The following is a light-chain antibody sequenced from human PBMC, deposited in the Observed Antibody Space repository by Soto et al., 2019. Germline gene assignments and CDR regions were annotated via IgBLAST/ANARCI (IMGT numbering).Light chain of an antibody. CDR3: SSYTSSSTLV. Sequence: QSVLTQPASVSGSPGQSITISCTGTSSDVGGYKYVSWYQQHPGKAPKLIIYEVTNRPSRVSNRFSGSKSGNTASLTISGLQAEDEADYYCSSYTSSSTLVFGGGTKLTVL. J-gene: IGLJ2*01. V-gene: IGLV2-14*01. CDR1: SSDVGGYKY. CDR2: EVT.